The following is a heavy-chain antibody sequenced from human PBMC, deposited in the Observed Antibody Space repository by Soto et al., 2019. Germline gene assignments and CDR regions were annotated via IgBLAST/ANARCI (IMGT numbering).Heavy chain of an antibody. CDR3: AFFFQAADGIRDTLSVSAFLLNRSSDL. Sequence: KGLEWVSAISGSGGTTYYADSVKGRFIISRDNSKTTLYLHMNSLRAEDAAIYYFAFFFQAADGIRDTLSVSAFLLNRSSDL. V-gene: IGHV3-23*01. D-gene: IGHD6-13*01. J-gene: IGHJ2*01. CDR2: ISGSGGTT.